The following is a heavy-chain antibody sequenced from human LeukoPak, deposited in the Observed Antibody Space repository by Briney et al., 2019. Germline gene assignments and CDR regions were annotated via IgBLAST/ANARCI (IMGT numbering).Heavy chain of an antibody. CDR3: AMGSGENWFDP. D-gene: IGHD3-10*01. V-gene: IGHV1-69*05. CDR2: IIPIFGTA. Sequence: SVKVSCKASGYTFTGYYMHWVRQAPGQGLEWMGRIIPIFGTANYAQKFQGRVTITTDESTSTAYMELSSLRSEDSAVYYCAMGSGENWFDPWGQGTLVTVSS. J-gene: IGHJ5*02. CDR1: GYTFTGYY.